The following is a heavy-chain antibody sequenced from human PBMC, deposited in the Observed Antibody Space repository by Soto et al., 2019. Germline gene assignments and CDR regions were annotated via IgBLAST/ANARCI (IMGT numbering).Heavy chain of an antibody. D-gene: IGHD3-10*01. V-gene: IGHV3-21*01. CDR2: ISGSSTSI. CDR3: ARDYYGSGSFDY. J-gene: IGHJ4*02. CDR1: GFTFSSYT. Sequence: EVQLVESGGGLVKPGGSLRLSCAASGFTFSSYTLNWVRQAPGRGLERVSSISGSSTSIYYADSVRGRFTISRDTAKNSLYLQMNSLGAEDTAVYYCARDYYGSGSFDYWGQGTLVTVSS.